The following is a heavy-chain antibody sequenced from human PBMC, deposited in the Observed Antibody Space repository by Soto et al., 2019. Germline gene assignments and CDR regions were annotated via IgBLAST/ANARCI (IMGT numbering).Heavy chain of an antibody. CDR1: GGSFSGYY. J-gene: IGHJ6*02. Sequence: SETLSLTCAVYGGSFSGYYWSWIRQPPGKGLEWIGEINHSGSTNYNPSLKSRVTISVDTSKNQFSLKLSSVTAADTAVYYCARDLVVVAATYYYYYGMDVWGQGTTVTVSS. CDR2: INHSGST. D-gene: IGHD2-15*01. V-gene: IGHV4-34*01. CDR3: ARDLVVVAATYYYYYGMDV.